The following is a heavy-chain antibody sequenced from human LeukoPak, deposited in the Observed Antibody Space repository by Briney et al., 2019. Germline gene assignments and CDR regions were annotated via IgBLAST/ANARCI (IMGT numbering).Heavy chain of an antibody. CDR1: GGSFSGYY. V-gene: IGHV4-34*01. Sequence: PSETLSLTCAVYGGSFSGYYWSWIRQPPGKGLEWIGEINHSGSTNYNPSLKSRVTISVDTSKNQFSLKLSSVTAADTAVYYCASVDTAMGPIDYWGQGTLVTVSS. CDR2: INHSGST. CDR3: ASVDTAMGPIDY. J-gene: IGHJ4*02. D-gene: IGHD5-18*01.